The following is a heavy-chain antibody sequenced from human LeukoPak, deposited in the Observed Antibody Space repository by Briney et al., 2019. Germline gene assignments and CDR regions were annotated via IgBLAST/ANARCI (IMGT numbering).Heavy chain of an antibody. J-gene: IGHJ4*02. CDR1: GFTLSSYS. CDR2: ISSGSTTI. Sequence: GGSLRLSCATSGFTLSSYSMNWVRQAPGKGLEWVSYISSGSTTIYYADSVKGRFTLSRDNSNNMLHLQMNSLRTEDTGVYFCARDLTVAAADYYFDYWGQGTVVTVSS. D-gene: IGHD6-13*01. CDR3: ARDLTVAAADYYFDY. V-gene: IGHV3-48*01.